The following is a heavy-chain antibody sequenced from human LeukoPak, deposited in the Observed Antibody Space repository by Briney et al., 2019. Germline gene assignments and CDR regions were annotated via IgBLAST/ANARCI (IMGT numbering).Heavy chain of an antibody. D-gene: IGHD3-22*01. J-gene: IGHJ6*03. V-gene: IGHV4-4*07. CDR1: GRAIISYY. CDR3: ARLKFYDSTGYSPGYYMDV. Sequence: PSETLSLTCRASGRAIISYYWSWIRQPAGKGPEWIGRIYPTGNTDYNPSLKTRVTMSTDLSKKQFSLRLRSVTAADTAVYYCARLKFYDSTGYSPGYYMDVWGKGTEVTVSS. CDR2: IYPTGNT.